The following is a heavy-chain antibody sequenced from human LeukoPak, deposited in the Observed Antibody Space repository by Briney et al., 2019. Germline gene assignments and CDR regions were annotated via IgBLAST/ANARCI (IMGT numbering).Heavy chain of an antibody. V-gene: IGHV1-8*01. CDR3: ARMSYYESSGDNWFGP. D-gene: IGHD3-22*01. J-gene: IGHJ5*02. CDR2: MNPNSGNT. CDR1: GYTFTSYD. Sequence: GASVKVSCKASGYTFTSYDINRVRQATGQGLEWMGWMNPNSGNTGYAQKFQGRVSMTRDISISTDYMELSSLRSEDTAVYYCARMSYYESSGDNWFGPWGQGTLVTGAS.